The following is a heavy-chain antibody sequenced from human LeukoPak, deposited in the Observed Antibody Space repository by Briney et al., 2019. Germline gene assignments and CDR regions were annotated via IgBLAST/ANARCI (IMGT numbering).Heavy chain of an antibody. V-gene: IGHV1-69*04. CDR2: IIPILGIA. D-gene: IGHD2-2*01. J-gene: IGHJ4*02. CDR3: AGSNRLDCSSTSCHYDY. CDR1: GGTFSSYA. Sequence: SVKVSCKASGGTFSSYAISWVRQAPGQGLEWMGRIIPILGIANYAQKFQGRVTITADKSTSTAYMELSSLRSEDTAVYYCAGSNRLDCSSTSCHYDYWGQGALVTVSS.